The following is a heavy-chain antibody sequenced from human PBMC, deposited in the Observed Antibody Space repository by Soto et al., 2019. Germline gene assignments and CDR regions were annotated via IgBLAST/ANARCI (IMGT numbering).Heavy chain of an antibody. V-gene: IGHV1-2*04. CDR2: INPNCGGT. CDR1: GYTFTSYY. J-gene: IGHJ3*02. CDR3: ARAREYSSSSGAFDI. D-gene: IGHD6-13*01. Sequence: ASVKVSCKASGYTFTSYYMHWVRQAPGQGLEWMGLINPNCGGTNYAQKFQGWVTMTRDTSISTAYMELSRLRSDDTAVYYCARAREYSSSSGAFDIWGQGTMVTVSS.